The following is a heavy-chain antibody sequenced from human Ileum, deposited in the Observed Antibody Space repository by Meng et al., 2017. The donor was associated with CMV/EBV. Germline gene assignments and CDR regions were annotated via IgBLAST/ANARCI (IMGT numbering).Heavy chain of an antibody. J-gene: IGHJ4*02. CDR2: ISWNSGSI. V-gene: IGHV3-9*01. CDR3: ARDPPITAAGGSFDY. CDR1: GFSFDDYA. Sequence: SLKISCADSGFSFDDYAMHWVRQAPGKGLELVSGISWNSGSIGYADSVKGRFTISRDNAKNSLYLQMNSLRAEDTAVYFCARDPPITAAGGSFDYWGQGTLVTVSS. D-gene: IGHD6-13*01.